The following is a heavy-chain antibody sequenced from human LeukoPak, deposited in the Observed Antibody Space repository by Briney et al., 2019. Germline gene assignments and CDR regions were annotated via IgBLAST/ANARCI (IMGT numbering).Heavy chain of an antibody. V-gene: IGHV3-7*01. CDR1: GLTFSSYW. Sequence: GGSLRLSCAASGLTFSSYWMSWVRQAPGKGLEWVANIKQDGSEKYYVDSVEGRFTISRDNAKNSLYLQMNSLRAEDTAVYYCARENIVVVPAKDAFDIWGQGTMVTVSS. CDR2: IKQDGSEK. D-gene: IGHD2-2*01. J-gene: IGHJ3*02. CDR3: ARENIVVVPAKDAFDI.